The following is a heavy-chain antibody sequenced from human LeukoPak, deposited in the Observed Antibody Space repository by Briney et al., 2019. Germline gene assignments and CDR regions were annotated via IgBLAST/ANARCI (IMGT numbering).Heavy chain of an antibody. D-gene: IGHD2/OR15-2a*01. J-gene: IGHJ4*02. CDR3: ARDRTTRPFDY. CDR2: ISSSSYI. V-gene: IGHV3-21*01. Sequence: GGSLRLSCAASGFTFSSYSMNWVRQAPGKGLEWVSSISSSSYIYYADSVKGRFTISRDNAKNSLYLQMNSLRAEDTAVYYCARDRTTRPFDYWGQGTLVTVSS. CDR1: GFTFSSYS.